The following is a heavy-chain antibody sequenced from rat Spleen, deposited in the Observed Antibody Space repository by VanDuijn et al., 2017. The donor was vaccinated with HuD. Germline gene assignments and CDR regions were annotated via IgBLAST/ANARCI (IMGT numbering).Heavy chain of an antibody. CDR3: ARRHYGYTDYFDY. V-gene: IGHV5-31*01. CDR2: IINTGDST. CDR1: GFTFNKYW. D-gene: IGHD1-6*01. J-gene: IGHJ2*01. Sequence: EVQLVESGGGLVQPGRSLKLSCVASGFTFNKYWMTWIRQAPGKGLEWVASIINTGDSTYYPDSVRGRFTISRDNTKSTLYLQMNSLRSEDTATYYCARRHYGYTDYFDYWGQGVMVTVSS.